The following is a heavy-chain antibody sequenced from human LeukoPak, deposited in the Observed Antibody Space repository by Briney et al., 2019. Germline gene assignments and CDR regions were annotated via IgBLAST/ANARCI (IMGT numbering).Heavy chain of an antibody. D-gene: IGHD2-15*01. CDR3: AGHEGSYLNWFDP. CDR1: GFTVSSNY. J-gene: IGHJ5*02. V-gene: IGHV3-66*04. CDR2: IYSGGST. Sequence: GGSLRLSCAASGFTVSSNYMSWVRQAPGKGLEWVSVIYSGGSTYYADSVKGRFTISRDNSKNTLYLQMNSLRAEDTAVYYCAGHEGSYLNWFDPWGQGTLVTVSS.